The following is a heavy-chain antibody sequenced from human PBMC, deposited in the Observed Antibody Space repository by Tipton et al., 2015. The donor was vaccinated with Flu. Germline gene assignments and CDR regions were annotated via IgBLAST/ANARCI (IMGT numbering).Heavy chain of an antibody. CDR3: ARGSYFYGSSGFLSDALDL. D-gene: IGHD3-22*01. V-gene: IGHV4-39*07. Sequence: TLSLTCTVSGGSISSSSYYWGWIRQPPGKGLEWIGSIYYSGNTFSIPSLQSRVTILVDTSRNQFSLNLTSVTAADTALYYCARGSYFYGSSGFLSDALDLWGQGTTVIVSS. J-gene: IGHJ3*01. CDR1: GGSISSSSYY. CDR2: IYYSGNT.